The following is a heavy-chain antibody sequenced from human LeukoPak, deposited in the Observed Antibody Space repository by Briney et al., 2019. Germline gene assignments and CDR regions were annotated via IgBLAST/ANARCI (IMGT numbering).Heavy chain of an antibody. CDR2: LSGDGSTT. CDR1: GFTFSTHA. V-gene: IGHV3-23*01. D-gene: IGHD1/OR15-1a*01. CDR3: ARGTSLGRPGTYYFDY. J-gene: IGHJ4*02. Sequence: GGSLRLSCAASGFTFSTHAMSWVRQAPGKGLEWVSSLSGDGSTTYPADSAKGRFTITRANSRSTLYLQLNSLSAQDTAVYYCARGTSLGRPGTYYFDYGGQGALVTVSS.